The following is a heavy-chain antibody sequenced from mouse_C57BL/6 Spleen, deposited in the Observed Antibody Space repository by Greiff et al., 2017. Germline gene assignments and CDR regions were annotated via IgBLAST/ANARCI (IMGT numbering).Heavy chain of an antibody. J-gene: IGHJ4*01. D-gene: IGHD1-1*01. V-gene: IGHV1-62-2*01. Sequence: QVQLQQSGAELVKPGASVKLSCKASGYTFTEYTIHWVKQRSGQALEWIGWFYPGSGSIKYNEKFKDKATLTADKSSSTVYMELSRLTSEDSAVYFCARHEDYYGSSYLYAMDYWGQGTSVTVSS. CDR2: FYPGSGSI. CDR1: GYTFTEYT. CDR3: ARHEDYYGSSYLYAMDY.